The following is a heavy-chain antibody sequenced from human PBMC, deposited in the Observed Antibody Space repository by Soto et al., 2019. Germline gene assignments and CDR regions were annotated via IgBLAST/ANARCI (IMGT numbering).Heavy chain of an antibody. V-gene: IGHV4-39*01. CDR2: IYYSGST. CDR3: ASSPTRRFGMDV. J-gene: IGHJ6*02. Sequence: SETLSLTCTVSGGSISSSSYYWGWIRQPPGKGLEWIGSIYYSGSTYYNPSLKSRVTISVDTSKNQFSLKLSSVTAADTAVYYCASSPTRRFGMDVWGQGTTGTVS. CDR1: GGSISSSSYY.